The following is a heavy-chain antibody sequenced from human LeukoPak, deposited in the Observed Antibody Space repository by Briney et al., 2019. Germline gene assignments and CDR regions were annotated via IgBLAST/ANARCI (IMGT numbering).Heavy chain of an antibody. CDR2: INPSGGGT. V-gene: IGHV1-46*01. Sequence: ASVKVSCKASGYTFTSYYMHWVRQAPGQGLEWMGIINPSGGGTSYAQKFQGRVTMTRDMSTSTVYMELSSLRSEDTAVYYCARGVYYYGSGSYPYYYYYYMDVWGKGTTVTVSS. J-gene: IGHJ6*03. CDR3: ARGVYYYGSGSYPYYYYYYMDV. D-gene: IGHD3-10*01. CDR1: GYTFTSYY.